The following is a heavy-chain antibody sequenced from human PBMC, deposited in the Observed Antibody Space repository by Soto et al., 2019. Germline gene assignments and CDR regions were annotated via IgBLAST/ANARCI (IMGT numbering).Heavy chain of an antibody. CDR2: IYWDYAK. CDR3: ARSDRRCAFDC. V-gene: IGHV2-5*02. J-gene: IGHJ4*02. CDR1: GFSLSTSGVG. Sequence: QITLKASGPPLVKPTQTLTLTCTFSGFSLSTSGVGVGWIRQPPGKALEWLALIYWDYAKRYSPSLKNRLTSTNYANQYQVGRTITNIDPVDTASYSCARSDRRCAFDCWGQGTLVTACS.